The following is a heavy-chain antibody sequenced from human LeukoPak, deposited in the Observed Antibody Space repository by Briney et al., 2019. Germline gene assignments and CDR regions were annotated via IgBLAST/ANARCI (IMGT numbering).Heavy chain of an antibody. Sequence: GGSLRLSCAASGFTFSSYAMSWVRQAPGKGLEWVSAISGSGGSTCYADSVKGRFTISRDNSKNTLYLQMNSLRAEDTAVYYCAKVDYDFWSGYSPYHFDYWGQGTLVTVSS. D-gene: IGHD3-3*01. V-gene: IGHV3-23*01. CDR1: GFTFSSYA. J-gene: IGHJ4*02. CDR3: AKVDYDFWSGYSPYHFDY. CDR2: ISGSGGST.